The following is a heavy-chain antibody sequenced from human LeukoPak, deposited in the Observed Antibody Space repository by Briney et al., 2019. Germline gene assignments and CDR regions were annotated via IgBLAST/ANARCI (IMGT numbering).Heavy chain of an antibody. V-gene: IGHV3-74*01. D-gene: IGHD3-16*01. CDR3: ARDIYWGGLDY. CDR1: GFTFSSYW. CDR2: INSDGSST. Sequence: GALRLSCAASGFTFSSYWMHWVRQAPGKGLVWVSRINSDGSSTSYADSVKGRFTISRDNAKNTLYLQMNSLRAEDTAVYYCARDIYWGGLDYWGQGTLVTVSS. J-gene: IGHJ4*02.